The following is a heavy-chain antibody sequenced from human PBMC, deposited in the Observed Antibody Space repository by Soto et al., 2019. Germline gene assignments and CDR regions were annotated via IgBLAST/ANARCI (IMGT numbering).Heavy chain of an antibody. J-gene: IGHJ3*02. CDR3: ARYDNSGSHGFDI. Sequence: SETLSLACTVSGGSISSGGYYWSWIRQHPGKGLEWIGYIYYSGSTYYNPSLKSRVTISVDTSKNHFSLKLSSVTAADTAVYYCARYDNSGSHGFDIWGQGTMVT. V-gene: IGHV4-31*03. CDR1: GGSISSGGYY. CDR2: IYYSGST. D-gene: IGHD3-22*01.